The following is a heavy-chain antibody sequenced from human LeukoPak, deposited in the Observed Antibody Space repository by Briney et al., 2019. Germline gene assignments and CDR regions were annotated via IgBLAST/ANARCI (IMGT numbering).Heavy chain of an antibody. CDR1: GFTFSSYG. J-gene: IGHJ5*02. CDR2: ISYDGSNK. D-gene: IGHD6-13*01. CDR3: ARGSSWRTKNWFDP. Sequence: GGSLRLSCAASGFTFSSYGMHWVRQAPGKGLEWVAVISYDGSNKYYADSVKGRFTISRDNSKNTLYLQMNSLRAEDTAVYYCARGSSWRTKNWFDPWGQGTLVTVSS. V-gene: IGHV3-30*03.